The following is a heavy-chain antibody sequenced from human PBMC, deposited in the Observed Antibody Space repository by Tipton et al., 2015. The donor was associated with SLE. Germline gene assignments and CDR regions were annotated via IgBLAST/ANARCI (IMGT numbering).Heavy chain of an antibody. V-gene: IGHV3-53*01. Sequence: SLRLSCAASGFTVSSNYMSWVRQAPGKGLEWVSVIYSGGSTYYADSVKGRFTISRDNYNNTLYLQMNSLRAEDTAVYYFARGVLYYPDYFDYWGQGTLVTVSS. CDR3: ARGVLYYPDYFDY. D-gene: IGHD3-10*01. J-gene: IGHJ4*02. CDR2: IYSGGST. CDR1: GFTVSSNY.